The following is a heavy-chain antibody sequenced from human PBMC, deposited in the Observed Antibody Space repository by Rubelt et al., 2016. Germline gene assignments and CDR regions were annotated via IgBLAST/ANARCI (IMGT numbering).Heavy chain of an antibody. V-gene: IGHV4-34*01. CDR2: INHSGSA. D-gene: IGHD6-13*01. CDR1: GGSFSGYY. Sequence: QVQLQQWGAGLLKPSETLSLTCAVYGGSFSGYYWSWIRQPPGKGLEWIGEINHSGSANYNRSLGSRVTISGGTSKNQFSLRLSSVTAADTAVYYCARGWMGYSRWFDPWGQGTLVTVSS. CDR3: ARGWMGYSRWFDP. J-gene: IGHJ5*02.